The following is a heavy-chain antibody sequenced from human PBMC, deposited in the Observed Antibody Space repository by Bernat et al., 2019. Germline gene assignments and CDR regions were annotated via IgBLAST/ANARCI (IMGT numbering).Heavy chain of an antibody. CDR3: ATPWRPTYYYGSSGYYVWDAFDT. J-gene: IGHJ3*02. CDR1: SGPIRSHNHF. D-gene: IGHD3-22*01. V-gene: IGHV4-39*01. CDR2: VYSSGST. Sequence: QHQLQESRPGLVKPSETLPLTCTVSSGPIRSHNHFWGWIREPPGKGLEWIGSVYSSGSTYYNPSLKGRVTISVYTSKNQFSLKLTSVTAADTAVYYCATPWRPTYYYGSSGYYVWDAFDTWGQGTTVTVS.